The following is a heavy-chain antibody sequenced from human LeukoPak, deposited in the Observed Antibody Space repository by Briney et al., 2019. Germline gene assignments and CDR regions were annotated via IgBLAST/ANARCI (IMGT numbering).Heavy chain of an antibody. D-gene: IGHD3-16*01. V-gene: IGHV3-74*01. CDR2: INSDGSRT. Sequence: GGSLRLSCAASGFTLSSYWMHWVRQAPGKGLVWVSRINSDGSRTSYADSVKGRFTMSRDNSKNTLYLQMNSLRAEDTAVYYCAKDLGVLRPYYFDYWGQGTLVTVSS. CDR3: AKDLGVLRPYYFDY. CDR1: GFTLSSYW. J-gene: IGHJ4*02.